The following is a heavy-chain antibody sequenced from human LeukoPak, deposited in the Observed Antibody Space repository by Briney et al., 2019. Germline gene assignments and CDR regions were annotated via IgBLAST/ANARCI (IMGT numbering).Heavy chain of an antibody. D-gene: IGHD1-26*01. Sequence: SETLSLTCAVYGGSFSGYYWSWIRQPPGKGLEWIGEINHSGSTNYNPSLKSRVTISVDTSKNRFSLKLNSVTAADTAVYYCARQEGGIVGPYWGQGTLITVSS. CDR2: INHSGST. CDR3: ARQEGGIVGPY. V-gene: IGHV4-34*01. CDR1: GGSFSGYY. J-gene: IGHJ4*02.